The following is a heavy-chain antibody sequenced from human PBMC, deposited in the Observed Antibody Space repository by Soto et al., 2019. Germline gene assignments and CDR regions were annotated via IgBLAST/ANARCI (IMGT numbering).Heavy chain of an antibody. J-gene: IGHJ4*02. D-gene: IGHD3-16*02. CDR1: GGSFSGYY. CDR3: AREGEYYDYVWGSYRLDY. Sequence: SETLSLTCAVYGGSFSGYYWSWIRQPPGKGLEWIGEINHSGSTNYNPSLKSRVTISVDTSKNQFSLKLSSVTAADTAVYYCAREGEYYDYVWGSYRLDYWGQGTLVTVSS. V-gene: IGHV4-34*01. CDR2: INHSGST.